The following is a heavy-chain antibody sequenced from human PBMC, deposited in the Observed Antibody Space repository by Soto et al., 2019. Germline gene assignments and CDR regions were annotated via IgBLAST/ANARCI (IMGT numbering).Heavy chain of an antibody. CDR3: ARETSIRSLYPRYRGTGNWFDP. V-gene: IGHV3-33*01. CDR1: GFTFSSYG. D-gene: IGHD3-16*02. Sequence: QVQLVESGGGVVQPGRSLRLSCAASGFTFSSYGMHWVRQAPGKGLEWVAVIWYDGSNKYYADSVKGRFTISRDNSKNTLYLQRNSLRAEDTAVYYCARETSIRSLYPRYRGTGNWFDPWGQGTLVTVSS. J-gene: IGHJ5*02. CDR2: IWYDGSNK.